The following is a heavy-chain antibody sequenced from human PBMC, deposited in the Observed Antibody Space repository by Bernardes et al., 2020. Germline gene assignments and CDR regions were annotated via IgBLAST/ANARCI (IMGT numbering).Heavy chain of an antibody. CDR2: ISGSGGST. CDR3: AKDGAARRVYYYYYMDV. V-gene: IGHV3-23*01. Sequence: GSLRLSCAASGFTFSSYAMSWVRQAPGKGLEWVSAISGSGGSTYYADSVKGRFTISRDNSKNTLYLQMNSLRAEDTAVYYCAKDGAARRVYYYYYMDVWGKGTTVTVSS. D-gene: IGHD6-6*01. CDR1: GFTFSSYA. J-gene: IGHJ6*03.